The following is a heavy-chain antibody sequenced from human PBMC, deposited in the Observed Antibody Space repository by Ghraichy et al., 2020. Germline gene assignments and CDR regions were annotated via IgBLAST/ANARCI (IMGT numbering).Heavy chain of an antibody. CDR2: IYFSGST. CDR1: GGSISSNTYY. V-gene: IGHV4-39*01. CDR3: ARHFRPAGSNWFDP. J-gene: IGHJ5*02. Sequence: SETLSLTCTVSGGSISSNTYYWGWIRQPPGKGLEWIGSIYFSGSTYYSPSLRSRVIMSVDTSKNQFSLKLSSVTAADTAVYYCARHFRPAGSNWFDPWGQGTLVTVSS.